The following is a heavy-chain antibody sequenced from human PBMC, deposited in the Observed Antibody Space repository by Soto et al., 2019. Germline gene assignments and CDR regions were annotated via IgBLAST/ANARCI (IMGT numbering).Heavy chain of an antibody. J-gene: IGHJ6*02. CDR1: GGTFSSYA. D-gene: IGHD2-15*01. CDR2: IIPIFGTA. Sequence: ASVKVSCKASGGTFSSYAISWVRQAPGQGLEWMGGIIPIFGTANYAQKFQGRVTITADESTSTAYMELSSLRSEDTAVYYCARQIVVVVAATLDYYYYGMDVWGQGTTVTVSS. CDR3: ARQIVVVVAATLDYYYYGMDV. V-gene: IGHV1-69*13.